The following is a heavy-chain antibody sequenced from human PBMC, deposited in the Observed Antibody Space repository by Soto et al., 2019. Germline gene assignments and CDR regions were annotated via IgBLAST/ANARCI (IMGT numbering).Heavy chain of an antibody. CDR2: ISAYNGNT. Sequence: ASVKVSCKASGYTFTSYGISWVRQAPGQGLEWMGWISAYNGNTNYAQKLQGRVTMTTDTSTSTAYMELSSLRSDDTAVYYCARAVFSYCYGGSGYYPGYWGQGTLVTVSS. D-gene: IGHD3-22*01. J-gene: IGHJ4*02. V-gene: IGHV1-18*01. CDR3: ARAVFSYCYGGSGYYPGY. CDR1: GYTFTSYG.